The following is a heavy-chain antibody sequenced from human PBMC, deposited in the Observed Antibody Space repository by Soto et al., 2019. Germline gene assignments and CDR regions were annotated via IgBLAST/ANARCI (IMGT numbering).Heavy chain of an antibody. CDR1: GGSISSGGYY. J-gene: IGHJ4*02. CDR3: ARFYGSGRVFDY. D-gene: IGHD3-10*01. V-gene: IGHV4-31*03. Sequence: SETLSLTCTVSGGSISSGGYYWSWIRQHPGKGLEWIGYIYYSGSTYYNPSLKSRVTISVDTSKNQFSLKLSSVTAADTAVYYCARFYGSGRVFDYWGQGTLVTVSS. CDR2: IYYSGST.